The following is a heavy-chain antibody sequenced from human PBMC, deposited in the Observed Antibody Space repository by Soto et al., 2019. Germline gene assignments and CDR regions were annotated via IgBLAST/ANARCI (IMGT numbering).Heavy chain of an antibody. J-gene: IGHJ4*02. CDR1: GYTFTSYD. CDR3: ARRAETNGWNGFGADKYYFDF. D-gene: IGHD1-1*01. Sequence: ASVKVSCKASGYTFTSYDIYWVRQATGQGLEWMGWMNPNTGNSGYAQKFQGRVTMTSGTSISTAHMELSSLRSEDTAVYYCARRAETNGWNGFGADKYYFDFWGQGTLVTVPQ. V-gene: IGHV1-8*01. CDR2: MNPNTGNS.